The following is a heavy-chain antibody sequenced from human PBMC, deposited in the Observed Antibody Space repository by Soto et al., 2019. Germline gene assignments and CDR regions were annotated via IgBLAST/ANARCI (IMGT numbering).Heavy chain of an antibody. D-gene: IGHD3-9*01. V-gene: IGHV4-59*01. CDR3: ARVSRGFDWLLGHSYVDV. Sequence: SETLSLTCTVSGGSISSYYWSWIRQPPGKGLEWIGYIYYSGSTNYNPSLKSRVTISVDTSKNQFSLKLSSVTAADTAVYYCARVSRGFDWLLGHSYVDVWGKGTTVTVTS. CDR2: IYYSGST. J-gene: IGHJ6*03. CDR1: GGSISSYY.